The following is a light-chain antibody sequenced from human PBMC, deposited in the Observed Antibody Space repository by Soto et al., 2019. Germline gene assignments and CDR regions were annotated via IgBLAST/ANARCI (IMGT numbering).Light chain of an antibody. CDR2: WAS. CDR1: QSLLFSSNNKNY. J-gene: IGKJ4*01. CDR3: QQYYSRPPGLT. Sequence: DIVMIQSPDSLAVSLGERATINCKSSQSLLFSSNNKNYLAWYQQKPGQPPKLLIYWASTRESGVPDRFSGSGSGTDFTLTISNLQAEDVAVYYCQQYYSRPPGLTFGGGTKVEIK. V-gene: IGKV4-1*01.